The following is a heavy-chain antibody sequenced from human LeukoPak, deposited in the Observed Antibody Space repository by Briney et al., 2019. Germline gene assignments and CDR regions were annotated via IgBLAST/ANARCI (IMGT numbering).Heavy chain of an antibody. V-gene: IGHV4-59*08. D-gene: IGHD5/OR15-5a*01. CDR2: ISHIGTI. J-gene: IGHJ1*01. CDR3: ARHQGSTVFNY. CDR1: GDSIDPYS. Sequence: KPSETLSLTCTISGDSIDPYSWSWIRQPPGKGLEWIGYISHIGTIKYNTSLMSRVSMGLDEPNNEFSLSLRSVTATDTALYFCARHQGSTVFNYWGRGVPVIVSS.